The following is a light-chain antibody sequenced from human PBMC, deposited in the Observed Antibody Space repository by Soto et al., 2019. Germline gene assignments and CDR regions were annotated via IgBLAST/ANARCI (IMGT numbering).Light chain of an antibody. CDR1: QTISSSF. Sequence: EIVLTQSPGTLSLSPGERATLSCRASQTISSSFLAWYQQKPGQAPRLLIYRASRRAPGIPDSFSGSGSWTDFTLTIRRLEPEDFAVYYCHQFGSTPLDTFGPGTKVEIK. V-gene: IGKV3-20*01. CDR2: RAS. J-gene: IGKJ3*01. CDR3: HQFGSTPLDT.